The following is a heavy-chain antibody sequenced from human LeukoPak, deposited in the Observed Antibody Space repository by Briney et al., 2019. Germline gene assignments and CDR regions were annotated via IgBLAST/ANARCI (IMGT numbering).Heavy chain of an antibody. CDR1: GFTFSSYS. V-gene: IGHV3-23*01. J-gene: IGHJ4*02. D-gene: IGHD3-16*02. CDR3: AQDWIGGVFVTGY. CDR2: ISGSCGST. Sequence: AGSLRLSCAASGFTFSSYSMNWVRQGPGKGLEWVSTISGSCGSTYYADSVKGRFTISRYNSKNNLYLQMNSPRAEDKAGHYCAQDWIGGVFVTGYWGQGTLVTVS.